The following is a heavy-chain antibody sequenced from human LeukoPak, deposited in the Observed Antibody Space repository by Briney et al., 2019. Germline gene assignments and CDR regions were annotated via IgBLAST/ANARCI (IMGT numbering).Heavy chain of an antibody. CDR3: AKDRSLTLPTFERSGYYYY. D-gene: IGHD3-22*01. J-gene: IGHJ4*02. V-gene: IGHV3-23*01. Sequence: GGSLRLSCAASGFAFRSFDMSWVRQALGKGLEWVSSLSGSGDTTYYADSVKGRFTISRDNSNNTLYLQMNSLRAEDTALYYCAKDRSLTLPTFERSGYYYYWGQGTLVTVSS. CDR2: LSGSGDTT. CDR1: GFAFRSFD.